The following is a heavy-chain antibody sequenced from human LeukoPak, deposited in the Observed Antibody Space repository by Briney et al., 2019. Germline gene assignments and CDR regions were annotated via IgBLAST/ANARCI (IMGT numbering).Heavy chain of an antibody. CDR1: GFTFSSYA. CDR2: INGSGGST. Sequence: PGGSLRLSCAASGFTFSSYAMSWVRQAPGKGLEWVSAINGSGGSTYYADSVKGRFTISRDNSKNTLYLQMNSLRAEDTAVYYCAKDRDDSSGYYPDFDYWGQGTLVTVSP. CDR3: AKDRDDSSGYYPDFDY. J-gene: IGHJ4*02. D-gene: IGHD3-22*01. V-gene: IGHV3-23*01.